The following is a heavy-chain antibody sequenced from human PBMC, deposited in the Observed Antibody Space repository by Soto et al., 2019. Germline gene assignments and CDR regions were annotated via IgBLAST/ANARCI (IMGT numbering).Heavy chain of an antibody. Sequence: ASVKVSCKASGYTFTSYGISWVRQAPGQGLEWMGWISAYNGNTNYAQKLQGRVTMTTDTSTSTAYMELRSLRSDDTAVYYCARPPIGYSSGWYVYWGQVPLVTFSS. CDR2: ISAYNGNT. V-gene: IGHV1-18*04. D-gene: IGHD6-19*01. CDR1: GYTFTSYG. CDR3: ARPPIGYSSGWYVY. J-gene: IGHJ4*02.